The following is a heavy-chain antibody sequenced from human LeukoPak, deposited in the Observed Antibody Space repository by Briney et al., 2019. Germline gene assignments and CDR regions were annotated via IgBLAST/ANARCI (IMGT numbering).Heavy chain of an antibody. CDR3: ARHGNFFDF. CDR2: IYYSGSA. V-gene: IGHV4-39*01. CDR1: GGSINSDGFY. D-gene: IGHD1-1*01. Sequence: PSETLSFTCSVSGGSINSDGFYWGWVRQPPGKGLEWIGGIYYSGSAYYNPSLKSRVTMSVDTSKRQFSLKLSSVTAADTAMYYCARHGNFFDFWGQGTLVTVSS. J-gene: IGHJ4*02.